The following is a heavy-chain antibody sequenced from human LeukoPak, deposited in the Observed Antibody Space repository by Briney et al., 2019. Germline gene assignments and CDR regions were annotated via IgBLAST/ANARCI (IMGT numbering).Heavy chain of an antibody. D-gene: IGHD5-24*01. CDR3: ARLGDGDNLRYFDY. Sequence: PSETLSLTCTVSGDSISGNYWTWIRQPPGQGLEWIGYIYYSGSTNYNASLKSRVTITVDTSKNQSSLKLSSVTAADTAVYYCARLGDGDNLRYFDYWGQGTLVTVSS. J-gene: IGHJ4*02. V-gene: IGHV4-59*08. CDR1: GDSISGNY. CDR2: IYYSGST.